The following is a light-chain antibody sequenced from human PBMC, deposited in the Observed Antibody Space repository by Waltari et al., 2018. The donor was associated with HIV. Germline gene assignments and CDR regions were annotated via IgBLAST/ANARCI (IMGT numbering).Light chain of an antibody. CDR3: YSRDSSGNSWV. Sequence: SYELTQPPSVSVSPGQPARIPCSGEALPQRYAYWYQQKSGQDPVLVIYEDSKRPSGIPERFSGSSSGTMATLTISGAQVEDEADYYCYSRDSSGNSWVFGGGTKLTVL. CDR1: ALPQRY. CDR2: EDS. J-gene: IGLJ3*02. V-gene: IGLV3-10*01.